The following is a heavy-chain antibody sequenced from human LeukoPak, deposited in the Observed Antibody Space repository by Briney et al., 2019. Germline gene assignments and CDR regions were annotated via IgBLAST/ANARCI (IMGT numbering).Heavy chain of an antibody. CDR3: ARVARLGELSYNFDY. CDR1: GGTFGTYA. J-gene: IGHJ4*02. D-gene: IGHD3-16*02. CDR2: IIPIFGTA. Sequence: SVKVSCKASGGTFGTYAISWVRQAPGHGLEWMGGIIPIFGTAKYAQKFQGRVTITADESTSTAYMELSSLRSEDTAVYYCARVARLGELSYNFDYWGQGTLVTVSS. V-gene: IGHV1-69*13.